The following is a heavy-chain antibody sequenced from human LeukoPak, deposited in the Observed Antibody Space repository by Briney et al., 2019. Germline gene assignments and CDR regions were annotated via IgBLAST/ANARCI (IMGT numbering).Heavy chain of an antibody. D-gene: IGHD1-26*01. CDR3: AKDRKGSGSYYALFDY. CDR1: GFTFSNYA. V-gene: IGHV3-23*01. J-gene: IGHJ4*02. Sequence: GGSLRLSCAASGFTFSNYAMSWVRQAPGKGLEWVSGISGSGGSTYYADSVKGRFTISRDNSKNTLYLQVNSLRAEDTAVYYCAKDRKGSGSYYALFDYWGQGTLVTVS. CDR2: ISGSGGST.